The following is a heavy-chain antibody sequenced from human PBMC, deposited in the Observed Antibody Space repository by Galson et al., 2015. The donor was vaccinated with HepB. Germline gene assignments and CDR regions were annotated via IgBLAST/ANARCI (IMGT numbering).Heavy chain of an antibody. CDR2: IKQDGSEK. CDR1: GFTFTNYW. J-gene: IGHJ4*02. V-gene: IGHV3-7*01. D-gene: IGHD3-10*01. CDR3: ARYYYGLGWAY. Sequence: SLRLSCAASGFTFTNYWMSWVRQAPGKGLEWVGNIKQDGSEKYYVDSVMGRFTISRDNAKNSLYLQMNSLRAEDTAVYYCARYYYGLGWAYWGQGTLVTVSS.